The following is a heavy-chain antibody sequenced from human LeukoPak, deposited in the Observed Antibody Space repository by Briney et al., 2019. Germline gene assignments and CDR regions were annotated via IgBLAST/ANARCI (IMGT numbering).Heavy chain of an antibody. CDR3: ARAPLRTRGLD. J-gene: IGHJ1*01. CDR1: GGSISSYY. Sequence: SSETLSLTCTVSGGSISSYYWSWIRQPPGKGLEWIGYIYYSGSTNYNPSLKSRVTISVDTSKNQFSLKLSSVTAADTAVYYCARAPLRTRGLDWGQGTLVTVSS. CDR2: IYYSGST. D-gene: IGHD3-10*01. V-gene: IGHV4-59*01.